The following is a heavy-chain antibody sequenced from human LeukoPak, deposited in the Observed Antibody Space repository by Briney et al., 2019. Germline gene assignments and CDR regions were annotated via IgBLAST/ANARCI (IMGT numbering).Heavy chain of an antibody. CDR2: ISSSSSTI. Sequence: GGSLRLSCAASGFTFSSYSMNWVRQAPGKGLEWVSYISSSSSTIYYGDSVKGRFTVSRDNAKNSLYLQMESLRVEDTAVYYCARDLHYYGSGPWGQGTLVTVSS. CDR3: ARDLHYYGSGP. V-gene: IGHV3-48*04. D-gene: IGHD3-10*01. J-gene: IGHJ5*02. CDR1: GFTFSSYS.